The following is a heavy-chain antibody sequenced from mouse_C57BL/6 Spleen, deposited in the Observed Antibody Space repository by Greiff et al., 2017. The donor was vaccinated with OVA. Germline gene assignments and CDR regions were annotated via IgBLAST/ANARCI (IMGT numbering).Heavy chain of an antibody. CDR3: ASPSNWDLYFDY. CDR1: GYTFTSYW. CDR2: IYPGSGST. V-gene: IGHV1-55*01. Sequence: QVQLQQPGAELVKPGASVKMSCKASGYTFTSYWITWVKQRPGQGLEWIGDIYPGSGSTNYNEKFKSKATLTVDTSSSTAYMQLSSLTSEDSAVYYGASPSNWDLYFDYWGQGTTLTVSS. J-gene: IGHJ2*01. D-gene: IGHD4-1*01.